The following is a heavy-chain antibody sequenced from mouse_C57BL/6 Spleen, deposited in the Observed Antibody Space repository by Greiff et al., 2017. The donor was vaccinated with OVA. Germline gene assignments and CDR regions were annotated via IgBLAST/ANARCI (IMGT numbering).Heavy chain of an antibody. CDR1: GYTFTSYT. D-gene: IGHD1-1*01. CDR3: ARSWGTVALDY. J-gene: IGHJ2*01. CDR2: INPSSGYT. V-gene: IGHV1-4*01. Sequence: QVHVKQSGAELARPGASVKMSCKASGYTFTSYTMHWVKQRPGQGLEWIGYINPSSGYTKYNQKFKDKATLTADKSSSTAYMQLSSLTSEDSAVYYCARSWGTVALDYWGQGTTLTVSS.